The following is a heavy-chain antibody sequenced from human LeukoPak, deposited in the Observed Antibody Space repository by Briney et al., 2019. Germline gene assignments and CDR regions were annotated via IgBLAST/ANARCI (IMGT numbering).Heavy chain of an antibody. J-gene: IGHJ4*02. CDR2: INPSGGST. V-gene: IGHV1-46*01. D-gene: IGHD6-13*01. CDR3: ARGGIAAAGRFDY. CDR1: GYTFTCYY. Sequence: ASVKVSCKASGYTFTCYYMHCVRQAPGQGLEWMGIINPSGGSTSYAQKFQGRVAMTRDTSTSTVYMELSSLRSEDTAVYYCARGGIAAAGRFDYWGQGTLVTVSS.